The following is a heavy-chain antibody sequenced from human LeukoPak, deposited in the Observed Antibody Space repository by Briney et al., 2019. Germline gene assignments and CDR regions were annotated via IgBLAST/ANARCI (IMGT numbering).Heavy chain of an antibody. Sequence: GASVKVSCKASGYTFTGYYMHWARQAPGQGLERMGWINPNSGGTNYAQKFQGWVTMTRDTSISTAFMELSRLKSDDTAVYYCARVNAAAGNSLDYWGQGTLVTVSS. CDR1: GYTFTGYY. CDR2: INPNSGGT. V-gene: IGHV1-2*04. J-gene: IGHJ4*02. D-gene: IGHD6-13*01. CDR3: ARVNAAAGNSLDY.